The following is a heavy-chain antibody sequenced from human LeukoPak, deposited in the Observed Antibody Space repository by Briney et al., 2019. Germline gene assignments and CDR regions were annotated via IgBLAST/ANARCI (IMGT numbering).Heavy chain of an antibody. Sequence: SQTLSLTCAISGDSVSSNSVAWNWITQSPSRGLEWLGRTYCRSKWNDDYSVSVKRRIIINPDTSKNQFSLHLDSVTPEDTAVYYCARGSSSSFDYWGQGTLVTVSS. D-gene: IGHD6-6*01. V-gene: IGHV6-1*01. CDR2: TYCRSKWND. CDR3: ARGSSSSFDY. CDR1: GDSVSSNSVA. J-gene: IGHJ4*02.